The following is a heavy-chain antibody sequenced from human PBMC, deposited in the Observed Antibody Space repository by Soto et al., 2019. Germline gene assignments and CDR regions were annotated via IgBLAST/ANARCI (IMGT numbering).Heavy chain of an antibody. CDR2: IIPIFGTA. D-gene: IGHD3-22*01. J-gene: IGHJ4*02. V-gene: IGHV1-69*06. CDR1: GGTFSSYA. Sequence: SVKVSCKASGGTFSSYAISWVRQAPGQGLEWMGGIIPIFGTANYAQKFQGRVTITADKSTSTAYMELSSLRSEDTAVYYCATSSSRYYASSGYYLNYWGQGTLVTVSS. CDR3: ATSSSRYYASSGYYLNY.